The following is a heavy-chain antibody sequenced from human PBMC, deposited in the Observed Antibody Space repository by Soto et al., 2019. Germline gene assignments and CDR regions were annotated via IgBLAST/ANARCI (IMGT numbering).Heavy chain of an antibody. D-gene: IGHD5-18*01. Sequence: QVRLVQSGAEVKKPWASVKVSCKASGYTFTSYAMHWVRQAPGQRLEWMGWINAGNGNTKYSQKFQGRVTITRDTSASTAYMELSSLRSEDTAVYYCARDLNGYSYAYYYYYGMDVWGQGTTVTVSS. J-gene: IGHJ6*02. CDR1: GYTFTSYA. CDR3: ARDLNGYSYAYYYYYGMDV. CDR2: INAGNGNT. V-gene: IGHV1-3*01.